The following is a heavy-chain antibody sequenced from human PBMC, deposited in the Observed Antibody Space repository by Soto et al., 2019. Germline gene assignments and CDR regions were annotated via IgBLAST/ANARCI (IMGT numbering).Heavy chain of an antibody. D-gene: IGHD3-10*01. V-gene: IGHV3-30-3*01. CDR1: GFTFGSYA. J-gene: IGHJ4*02. Sequence: GGSLRLSCAASGFTFGSYAIHWVRQAPGKGLEWVTIISKDGNSKHYADSVKGRFTISRDNSKNTLFLQMNSLRAEDTAVYYCARDPQGSYCYIDYWGQGTPVTASS. CDR3: ARDPQGSYCYIDY. CDR2: ISKDGNSK.